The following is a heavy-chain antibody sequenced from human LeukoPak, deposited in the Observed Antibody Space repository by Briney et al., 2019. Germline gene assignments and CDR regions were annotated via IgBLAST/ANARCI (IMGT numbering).Heavy chain of an antibody. V-gene: IGHV3-7*01. CDR2: IKQDGSEK. Sequence: GGSLGLSCAASGFTFSSYWMSWVRQAPGKGLEWVANIKQDGSEKYYVDSVKGRFTISRDNSKNTLFLQMNSLRAEDTAVYYCAKDGMEWLPHFDYWGQGTLVTVSS. J-gene: IGHJ4*02. CDR1: GFTFSSYW. D-gene: IGHD3-3*01. CDR3: AKDGMEWLPHFDY.